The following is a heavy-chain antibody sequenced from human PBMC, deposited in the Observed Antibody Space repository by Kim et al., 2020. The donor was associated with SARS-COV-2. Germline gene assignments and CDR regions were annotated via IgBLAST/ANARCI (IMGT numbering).Heavy chain of an antibody. CDR3: AREGMVRGVIREAYYYYGMDV. CDR1: GGSISSGGYY. D-gene: IGHD3-10*01. CDR2: IYYSGST. J-gene: IGHJ6*02. V-gene: IGHV4-31*03. Sequence: SETLSLTCTVSGGSISSGGYYWSWIRQHPGKGLEWIGYIYYSGSTYYNPSLKSRVTISVDTSKNQFSLKLSSVTAADTAVYYCAREGMVRGVIREAYYYYGMDVWGQGTTVTVSS.